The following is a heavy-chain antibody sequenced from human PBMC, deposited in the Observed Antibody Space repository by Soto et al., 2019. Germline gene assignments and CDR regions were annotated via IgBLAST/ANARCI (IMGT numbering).Heavy chain of an antibody. Sequence: QVQLVESGGGVVQPGRSLRLSCAASGFTFSSYGMHWVRQAPGKGLEWVAVIWYDGSNKYYADSVKGRFTSSRDNSKNTLYLQMNSLRAEDTAVYYWARWGIAAGDYWGQGTLVTVSS. D-gene: IGHD6-13*01. V-gene: IGHV3-33*01. CDR3: ARWGIAAGDY. CDR2: IWYDGSNK. CDR1: GFTFSSYG. J-gene: IGHJ4*02.